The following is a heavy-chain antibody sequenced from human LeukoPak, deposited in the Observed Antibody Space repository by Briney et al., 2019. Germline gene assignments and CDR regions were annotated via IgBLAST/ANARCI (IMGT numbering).Heavy chain of an antibody. CDR3: ARDYTIFGVADAFDI. CDR1: GFTFSSYS. D-gene: IGHD3-3*01. Sequence: GGSLRLSCAASGFTFSSYSMNWVRQAPGKGLEWVSSISSSSYIYYSDSVKGRFTISRDNAKNSLYLQMNSLRAEDTAVYYCARDYTIFGVADAFDIWGQGTMVTVSS. CDR2: ISSSSYI. V-gene: IGHV3-21*01. J-gene: IGHJ3*02.